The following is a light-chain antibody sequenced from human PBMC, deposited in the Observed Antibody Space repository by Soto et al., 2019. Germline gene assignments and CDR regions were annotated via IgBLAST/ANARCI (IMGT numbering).Light chain of an antibody. J-gene: IGKJ4*01. V-gene: IGKV3-15*01. Sequence: EIILTQSPATLSVSPGDRATLSCRASQSVNSNLAWYHQKPGQAPRLLIYGASTRATGISARFSGSGSGTEFTLTISSLQSEDFAVYYCQQYNNWPLTFGGGTKVEIK. CDR3: QQYNNWPLT. CDR1: QSVNSN. CDR2: GAS.